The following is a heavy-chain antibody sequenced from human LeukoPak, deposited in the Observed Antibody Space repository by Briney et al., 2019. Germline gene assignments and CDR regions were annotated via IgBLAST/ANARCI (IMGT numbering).Heavy chain of an antibody. J-gene: IGHJ5*02. Sequence: ASVKVSCKASGYTFTGYYMHWVRQAPGQGLEWMGWMNPNNDNRGYAQKFQGRLTMTRNTSISTAYMELSSLRSEDTAVYYCARGKIYDSSGYYSLGFDPWGQGTLVTVSS. V-gene: IGHV1-8*02. CDR3: ARGKIYDSSGYYSLGFDP. CDR2: MNPNNDNR. D-gene: IGHD3-22*01. CDR1: GYTFTGYY.